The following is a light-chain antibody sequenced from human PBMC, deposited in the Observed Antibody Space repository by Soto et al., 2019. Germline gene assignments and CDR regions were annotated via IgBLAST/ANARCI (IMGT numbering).Light chain of an antibody. CDR3: QQRTNWPPT. J-gene: IGKJ4*01. CDR2: SAP. V-gene: IGKV3-11*01. CDR1: QSVRND. Sequence: EIVLTQSPATLSLSPGERATLSCRASQSVRNDLVWYHQKPGQAPRVLIYSAPNRATGIPARFSGSGSGTDFTLTISSLEPEDFAVYYCQQRTNWPPTFGGGTKVEMK.